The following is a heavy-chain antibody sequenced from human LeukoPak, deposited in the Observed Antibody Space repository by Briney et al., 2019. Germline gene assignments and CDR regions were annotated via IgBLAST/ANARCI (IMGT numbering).Heavy chain of an antibody. CDR2: INQDGYEK. Sequence: GGSLRLSCEASGFSFDKYWMSWVRQAPGKGLEWVANINQDGYEKYYVDSGKGRYTISRDNAKNSLYLQMNSLRAEDAAVYYCARDPVVVAHGDWFDSWGQGTLVTVSS. J-gene: IGHJ5*01. CDR3: ARDPVVVAHGDWFDS. CDR1: GFSFDKYW. V-gene: IGHV3-7*01. D-gene: IGHD2-2*01.